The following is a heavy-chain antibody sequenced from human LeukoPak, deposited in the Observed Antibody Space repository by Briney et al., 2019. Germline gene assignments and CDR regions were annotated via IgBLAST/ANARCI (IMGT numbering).Heavy chain of an antibody. D-gene: IGHD6-13*01. CDR3: ARDPPYALLIAAAGTEDDH. J-gene: IGHJ4*02. V-gene: IGHV1-18*01. Sequence: ASVKVSCKASGYTFSIYSICWVRQAPGQGLEWMGWISAYNGNTNYAQKLQGRVTMTTDTSTSTAYMELRSLRSDDTAVYYCARDPPYALLIAAAGTEDDHWGQGTLVTVSS. CDR2: ISAYNGNT. CDR1: GYTFSIYS.